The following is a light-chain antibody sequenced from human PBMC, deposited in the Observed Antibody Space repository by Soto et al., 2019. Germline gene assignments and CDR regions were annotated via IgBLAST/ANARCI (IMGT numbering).Light chain of an antibody. J-gene: IGKJ4*01. Sequence: DIVLTQSPATLSLSPGERASLSCRASQSVGNSLAWYQQKLGQPPRLLIYDASTRATGVPARFSGSGSETDFTLTISSLEPEDFAVYYCQQRTSWPLLTFGGGTKVEIK. V-gene: IGKV3-11*01. CDR3: QQRTSWPLLT. CDR2: DAS. CDR1: QSVGNS.